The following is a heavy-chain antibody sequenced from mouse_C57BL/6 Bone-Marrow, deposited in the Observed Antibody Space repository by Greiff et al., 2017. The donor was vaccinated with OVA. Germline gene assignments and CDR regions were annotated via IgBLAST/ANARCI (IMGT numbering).Heavy chain of an antibody. V-gene: IGHV1-69*01. J-gene: IGHJ3*01. D-gene: IGHD2-2*01. CDR3: ARDVYDWFAY. CDR2: IDPSDSYT. CDR1: GYTFTSYW. Sequence: VQLQQSGAELVMPGASVKLSCKASGYTFTSYWMHWVKQRPGQGLEWIGEIDPSDSYTNYNQKFKGKSTLSVDKSSSTAYMQLSSLTSEDSAVYYCARDVYDWFAYWGQGTLVTVSA.